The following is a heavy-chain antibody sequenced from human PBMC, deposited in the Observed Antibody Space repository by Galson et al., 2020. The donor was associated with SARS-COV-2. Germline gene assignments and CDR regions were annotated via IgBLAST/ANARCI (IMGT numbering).Heavy chain of an antibody. CDR1: GGSVSNYY. J-gene: IGHJ5*02. D-gene: IGHD2-2*01. CDR3: ARLSCSSNSWVSFDP. V-gene: IGHV4-59*02. Sequence: SETLSLTCTVSGGSVSNYYWSWIRQPPGKGLEWIGYMYYNGATNYSPSLKSRVTISLDTSQNKLSLNVDSVTAADTATYYCARLSCSSNSWVSFDPWGQGTLVTVSS. CDR2: MYYNGAT.